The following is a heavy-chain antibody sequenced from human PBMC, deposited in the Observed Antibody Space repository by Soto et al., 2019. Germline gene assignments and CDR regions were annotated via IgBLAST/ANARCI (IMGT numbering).Heavy chain of an antibody. J-gene: IGHJ6*02. V-gene: IGHV4-34*01. CDR1: GGSFSGYY. CDR2: INHSGST. D-gene: IGHD3-22*01. CDR3: AAHLYYYDSSGSSYGMDV. Sequence: SETLSLTCAVYGGSFSGYYWSWIRQPPGKGLEWIGEINHSGSTTYNPSLKSRLTISVETSMNQFSLKLSSVTAADTAVYYCAAHLYYYDSSGSSYGMDVWGQGTTVTVSS.